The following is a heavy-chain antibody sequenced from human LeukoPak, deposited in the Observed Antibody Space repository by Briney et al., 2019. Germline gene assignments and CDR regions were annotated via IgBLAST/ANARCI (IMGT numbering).Heavy chain of an antibody. CDR2: IYHSGST. CDR3: ARTSSMVRGVIGGFLRY. J-gene: IGHJ4*02. Sequence: PSETLSLTCAVSGYSISSGYYWGWIRQPPGKGLEWIGSIYHSGSTYYNPSLKSRVTISVDTSKNQFSLKLSSVTAADTAVYYCARTSSMVRGVIGGFLRYWGQGTLVTVPS. CDR1: GYSISSGYY. D-gene: IGHD3-10*01. V-gene: IGHV4-38-2*01.